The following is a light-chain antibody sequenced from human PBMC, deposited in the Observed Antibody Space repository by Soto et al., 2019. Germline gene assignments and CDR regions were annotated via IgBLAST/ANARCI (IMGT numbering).Light chain of an antibody. CDR2: DDD. Sequence: QSVLTQPPSASGTPGQRVTISCSGSSSNIGSNTVNWYQQLPGTAPKLLIYDDDKRPSGIPDQFSGSKSGTSATLGITGFQTGDEADYYCGSWDSSLSAYVFGTGTKVTVL. CDR1: SSNIGSNT. V-gene: IGLV1-51*01. CDR3: GSWDSSLSAYV. J-gene: IGLJ1*01.